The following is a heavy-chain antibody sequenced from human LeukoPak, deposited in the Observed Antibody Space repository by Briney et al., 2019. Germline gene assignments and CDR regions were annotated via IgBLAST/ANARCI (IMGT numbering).Heavy chain of an antibody. CDR1: GGTFSSYA. CDR3: ARGVGAMVRFDY. CDR2: IIPILGIA. V-gene: IGHV1-69*04. J-gene: IGHJ4*02. Sequence: SVKVSCKASGGTFSSYAISWVRQAPGQGLEWMGRIIPILGIANYAQKFQGRVTITADKSTSAAYMELSSLRSEDTAVYYCARGVGAMVRFDYWGQGTLVTVSS. D-gene: IGHD3-10*01.